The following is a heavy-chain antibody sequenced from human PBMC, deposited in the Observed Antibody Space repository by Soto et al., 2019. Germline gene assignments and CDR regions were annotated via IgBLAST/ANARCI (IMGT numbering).Heavy chain of an antibody. Sequence: QVQLVESGGGVVQPGRSLRLSCAASGFTFSSYAMHWVRQAPGKGLEWVAVLSYDGSNKYYADSVKGRFTISRDNSKKTLHLQMKSLRAEDTAVYYCARDLWVAAAGIEYGAGGWFLPWGQGTLVT. V-gene: IGHV3-30-3*01. CDR1: GFTFSSYA. J-gene: IGHJ5*01. CDR3: ARDLWVAAAGIEYGAGGWFLP. CDR2: LSYDGSNK. D-gene: IGHD6-13*01.